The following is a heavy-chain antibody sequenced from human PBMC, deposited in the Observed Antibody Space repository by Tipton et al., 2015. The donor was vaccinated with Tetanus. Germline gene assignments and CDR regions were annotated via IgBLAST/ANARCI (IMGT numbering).Heavy chain of an antibody. J-gene: IGHJ4*02. Sequence: CAASGFTFSNAWMNWVRQAPGKGLEWVGRIKSKTDGGTTDYAAPVKGRFTISRDDSKNTLYLQMNSLKTEDTAVYYCTTDPNLTCTNGVCHPFDYWGQGTLVTVSS. D-gene: IGHD2-8*01. CDR2: IKSKTDGGTT. CDR3: TTDPNLTCTNGVCHPFDY. V-gene: IGHV3-15*07. CDR1: GFTFSNAW.